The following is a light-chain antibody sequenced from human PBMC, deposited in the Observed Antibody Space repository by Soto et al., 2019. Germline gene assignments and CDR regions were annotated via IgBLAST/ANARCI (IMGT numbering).Light chain of an antibody. Sequence: QPVLTQSPSASASLGASVKLTCTLSSGHSSYAIAWLQQQPEKGPRYLLKFNSDGSHSKGDGIPDRFSGSTSGAERYLTISSLQSEDEADYYCQTWGTGFWVFGGGTKLTVL. J-gene: IGLJ3*02. V-gene: IGLV4-69*01. CDR1: SGHSSYA. CDR3: QTWGTGFWV. CDR2: FNSDGSH.